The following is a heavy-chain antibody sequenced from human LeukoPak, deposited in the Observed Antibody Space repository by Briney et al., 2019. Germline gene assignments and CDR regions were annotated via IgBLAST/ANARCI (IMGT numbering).Heavy chain of an antibody. CDR2: ISGGNGST. CDR3: AKHRFESGGYHSTD. D-gene: IGHD3-22*01. Sequence: AGGSLRLSCAASGFTFSSYAMSWVRQAPGKGLAWVSTISGGNGSTYCADSVKGRFTISRDNSKNTLYLQMNSLRDEDTAVYYCAKHRFESGGYHSTDWGQGTLVTVSS. J-gene: IGHJ4*02. CDR1: GFTFSSYA. V-gene: IGHV3-23*01.